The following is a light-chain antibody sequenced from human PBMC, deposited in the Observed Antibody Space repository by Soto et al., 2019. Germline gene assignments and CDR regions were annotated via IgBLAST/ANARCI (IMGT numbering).Light chain of an antibody. CDR3: QQYHSFW. J-gene: IGKJ1*01. CDR2: DAS. CDR1: QSISNW. V-gene: IGKV1-5*01. Sequence: DIQIAQSPSTLSTTVGDRVTITCQARQSISNWLAWYQQQPAKAPKLLIYDASSMEGGVPSRLRGSGSGTEFTLTLRSLQPDGFATYYCQQYHSFWFGQGTKVDIK.